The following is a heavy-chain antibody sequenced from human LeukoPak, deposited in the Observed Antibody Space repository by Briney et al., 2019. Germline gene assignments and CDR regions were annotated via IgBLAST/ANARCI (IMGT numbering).Heavy chain of an antibody. CDR3: ARDRREYSSCWYVDY. Sequence: ASVKVSCKASVYTFTSYGISWVRQAPGQGLGWMGWISAYNGNTNYAQKLQGRVTMTTDTSTSTAYMELSSLRADDTAVYYCARDRREYSSCWYVDYWGQGTLVTVSS. D-gene: IGHD6-19*01. CDR1: VYTFTSYG. V-gene: IGHV1-18*01. J-gene: IGHJ4*02. CDR2: ISAYNGNT.